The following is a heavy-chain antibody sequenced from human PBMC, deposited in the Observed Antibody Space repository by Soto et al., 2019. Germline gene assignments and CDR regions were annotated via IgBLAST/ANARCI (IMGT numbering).Heavy chain of an antibody. J-gene: IGHJ4*02. CDR1: GYTFSSYY. CDR3: ARYDYNGYYFDY. Sequence: QVQLVQSGAEVKKPGASVKVSCKASGYTFSSYYMHWVRQAPGQGYEWMGIINPSGGGTTYAQKFQGRVTMTRDTSTSTVYMELSSLRSEDTVVYYCARYDYNGYYFDYWGQGTLVTVSS. D-gene: IGHD4-4*01. V-gene: IGHV1-46*01. CDR2: INPSGGGT.